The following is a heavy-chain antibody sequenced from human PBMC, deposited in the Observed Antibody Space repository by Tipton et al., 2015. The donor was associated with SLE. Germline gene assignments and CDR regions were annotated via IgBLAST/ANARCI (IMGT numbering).Heavy chain of an antibody. CDR3: ARDRSRSGSDVFDY. V-gene: IGHV1-46*01. CDR1: GYTFSSNY. J-gene: IGHJ4*01. CDR2: VNPDTGGT. D-gene: IGHD6-19*01. Sequence: QSGAEVKKPGASVKVSCTASGYTFSSNYIHWVRQAPGQGLEWMGIVNPDTGGTNYAQRFQGRVTVTADTSSSTVCVELSSLRFEDTAVYYCARDRSRSGSDVFDYWGHGSLVTVSS.